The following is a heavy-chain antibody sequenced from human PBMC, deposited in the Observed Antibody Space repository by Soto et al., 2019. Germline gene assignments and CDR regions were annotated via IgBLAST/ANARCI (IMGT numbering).Heavy chain of an antibody. Sequence: ASVKVSCKASGYTFTSYGISWVRQAPGQGLEWMGWISAYNGNTNYAQKLQGRVTMTTDTSTSTAYMELRSLRSDDTAVYYCARDLQNRAVAGTPDLAPFDCWGQGTLVTVSS. J-gene: IGHJ4*02. CDR1: GYTFTSYG. CDR3: ARDLQNRAVAGTPDLAPFDC. D-gene: IGHD6-19*01. V-gene: IGHV1-18*01. CDR2: ISAYNGNT.